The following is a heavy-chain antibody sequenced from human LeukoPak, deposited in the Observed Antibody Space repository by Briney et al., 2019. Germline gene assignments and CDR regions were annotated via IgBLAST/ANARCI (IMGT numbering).Heavy chain of an antibody. J-gene: IGHJ4*02. D-gene: IGHD4-17*01. CDR3: ARDRVTTNTPYFDY. Sequence: VASVKVSCKTSGFTFTGYYMHWVRQAPGQGLEWMGWINLNSGGTNYAQRFQGRVTMTRDTSISTAYMELSRLTSDDTAVYYCARDRVTTNTPYFDYWGQGTLVTVSS. V-gene: IGHV1-2*02. CDR2: INLNSGGT. CDR1: GFTFTGYY.